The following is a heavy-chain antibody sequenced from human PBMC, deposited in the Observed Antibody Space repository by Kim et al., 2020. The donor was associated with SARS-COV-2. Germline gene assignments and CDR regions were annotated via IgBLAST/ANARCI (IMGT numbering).Heavy chain of an antibody. V-gene: IGHV3-30*18. J-gene: IGHJ5*02. CDR1: GFTFSSYG. CDR2: ISYDGSNK. D-gene: IGHD3-22*01. CDR3: AKEQNVVVITFWFDP. Sequence: GGSLRLSCAASGFTFSSYGMHWVRQAPGKGLEWVAVISYDGSNKYYADSVKGRFTISRDNSKNTLYLQMNSLRAEDTAVYYCAKEQNVVVITFWFDPWGQGTLVTVSS.